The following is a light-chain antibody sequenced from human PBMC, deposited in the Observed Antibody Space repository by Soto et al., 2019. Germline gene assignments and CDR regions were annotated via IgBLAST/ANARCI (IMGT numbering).Light chain of an antibody. CDR3: QVWDSSTEV. J-gene: IGLJ1*01. CDR2: RDT. Sequence: SYELTQPLSASVALGQTARITCGADKIGGKIVHWYQQKPGQAPVVVIYRDTNRPSGIPERFSGSNSGNTATLTISRAQAGDEAEYYCQVWDSSTEVFGPGTKVTVL. CDR1: KIGGKI. V-gene: IGLV3-9*01.